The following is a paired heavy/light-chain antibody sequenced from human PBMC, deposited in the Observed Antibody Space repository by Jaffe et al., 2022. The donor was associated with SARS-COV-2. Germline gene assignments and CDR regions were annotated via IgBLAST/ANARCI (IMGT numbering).Light chain of an antibody. V-gene: IGLV4-69*01. J-gene: IGLJ3*02. CDR2: LNSDGSH. CDR3: QTWGAGIWV. CDR1: SGHSSFV. Sequence: QLVLTQSPSASASLGASVNLTCTLSSGHSSFVIAWHQQQPDKGPRYLMRLNSDGSHIKGDGIPDRFSGSSSGAERYLTISSLQSEDEADYYCQTWGAGIWVFGGGTKLTVL.
Heavy chain of an antibody. CDR1: GFTFSSYS. D-gene: IGHD6-19*01. V-gene: IGHV3-48*02. J-gene: IGHJ4*02. CDR3: ARTYSSASRLFDY. Sequence: EVQLVESGGGLVQPGGSLRLSCAASGFTFSSYSMNWVRQAPGKGLEWVSYISSSTSSSRGSTIYYADSVKGRFTISRDEAENSLYLQMNSLRDEDTAVYYCARTYSSASRLFDYWGQGTLVTVSS. CDR2: ISSSTSSSRGSTI.